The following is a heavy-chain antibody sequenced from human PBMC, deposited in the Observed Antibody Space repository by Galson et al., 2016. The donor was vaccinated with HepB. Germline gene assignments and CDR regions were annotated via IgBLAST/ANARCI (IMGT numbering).Heavy chain of an antibody. V-gene: IGHV3-48*02. CDR2: ITSSSSVI. CDR3: ARMEIAAAPYLSWYFDL. CDR1: GFTFSSYA. Sequence: SLRLSCAASGFTFSSYAFNWLRQAPGKGLEWVSYITSSSSVIYYADSVQGRFTVSRDDAKNSLYLQMNNLRDEDTAVYYCARMEIAAAPYLSWYFDLWGRGTLVTVSS. D-gene: IGHD6-13*01. J-gene: IGHJ2*01.